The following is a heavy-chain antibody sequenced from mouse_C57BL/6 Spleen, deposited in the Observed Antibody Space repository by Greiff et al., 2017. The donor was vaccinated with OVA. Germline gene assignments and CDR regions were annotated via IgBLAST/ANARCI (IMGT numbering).Heavy chain of an antibody. CDR3: ARASDGNYDDFDD. J-gene: IGHJ2*01. CDR2: INPNNGGT. CDR1: GYTFTDYN. D-gene: IGHD2-1*01. V-gene: IGHV1-18*01. Sequence: VQLQQSGPELVKPGASVKIPCKASGYTFTDYNMDWVKQSHGKSLEWIGAINPNNGGTIYNQKFKSKATLTVDKSSSTAYMELRSLTSEDTAVHYCARASDGNYDDFDDWGQGTTLTVSS.